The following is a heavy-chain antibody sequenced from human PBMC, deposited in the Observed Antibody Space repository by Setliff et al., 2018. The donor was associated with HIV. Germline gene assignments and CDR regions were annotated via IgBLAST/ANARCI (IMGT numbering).Heavy chain of an antibody. V-gene: IGHV1-2*06. CDR2: IIPNSAGT. CDR1: GYTFTGYF. CDR3: ATKVYCTNGVCLDSFDI. Sequence: ASVKVSCKASGYTFTGYFIHWVRQAPGKGLEWMGRIIPNSAGTNYAQKFQGRVTMSRDTSISTAYMELSRLRSDDTAVYCCATKVYCTNGVCLDSFDIWGQGTMVTVSS. D-gene: IGHD2-8*01. J-gene: IGHJ3*02.